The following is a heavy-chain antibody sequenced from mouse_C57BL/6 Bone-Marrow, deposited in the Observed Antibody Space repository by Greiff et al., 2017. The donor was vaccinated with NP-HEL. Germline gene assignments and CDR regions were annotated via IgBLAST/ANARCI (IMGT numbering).Heavy chain of an antibody. V-gene: IGHV5-2*01. Sequence: EVQGVESGGGLVQPGESLKLSCESNEYAFPSHDMSWVRKTPEKRLALVAALTSDSGSPSYPETMERRFIIARDNTKKTLYLQMSSLRSEDTALYYCARHDYEAWFAYWGQGTLVTVSA. CDR3: ARHDYEAWFAY. CDR1: EYAFPSHD. CDR2: LTSDSGSP. D-gene: IGHD2-4*01. J-gene: IGHJ3*01.